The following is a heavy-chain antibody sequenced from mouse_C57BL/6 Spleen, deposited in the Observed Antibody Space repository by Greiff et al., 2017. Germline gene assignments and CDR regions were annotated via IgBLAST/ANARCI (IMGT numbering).Heavy chain of an antibody. V-gene: IGHV1-18*01. J-gene: IGHJ3*01. CDR2: INPNNGGT. D-gene: IGHD2-4*01. CDR3: ACSYDYTGFAD. CDR1: GYTFTDYN. Sequence: VQLQQSGPELVKPGASVKIPCKASGYTFTDYNMDWVKQSHGQSLEWIGDINPNNGGTIYNQKFKGKATLTVDKSSSTAYMELRSLTSEDTAVYYCACSYDYTGFADWGQGTLVTVSA.